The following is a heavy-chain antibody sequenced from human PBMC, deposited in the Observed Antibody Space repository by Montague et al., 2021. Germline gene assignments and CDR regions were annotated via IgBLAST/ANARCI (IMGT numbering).Heavy chain of an antibody. D-gene: IGHD1-26*01. CDR2: VGHDRNYE. J-gene: IGHJ4*02. Sequence: SLRLSCSASGFSFNVYGMHWVRQAPGKGLEWVAVVGHDRNYEKYADSVRGRFIVSRDNSRTTLYLQLNSLRAEDTAVYYCARDFRVGTYFDYLGQGTLVTVSS. CDR1: GFSFNVYG. CDR3: ARDFRVGTYFDY. V-gene: IGHV3-33*01.